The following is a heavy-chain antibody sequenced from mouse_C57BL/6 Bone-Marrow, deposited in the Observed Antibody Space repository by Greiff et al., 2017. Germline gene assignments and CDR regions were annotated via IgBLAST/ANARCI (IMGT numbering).Heavy chain of an antibody. J-gene: IGHJ3*01. CDR3: ASYYYGNYEGAY. Sequence: QVQLQQPGAELVRPGTSVKLSCKASGYTFTSYWMHWVKPRPGQGLEWIGVIDPSDSYTNSNQKFKGKATLTVDTSSSTAYMQLSSLTSEDSAVYYCASYYYGNYEGAYWGQGTLVTVSA. CDR1: GYTFTSYW. D-gene: IGHD2-1*01. V-gene: IGHV1-59*01. CDR2: IDPSDSYT.